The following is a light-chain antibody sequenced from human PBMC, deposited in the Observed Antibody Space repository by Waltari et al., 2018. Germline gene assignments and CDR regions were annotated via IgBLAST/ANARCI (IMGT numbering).Light chain of an antibody. CDR2: GAS. Sequence: EIVFPQSPDTLPLSPGERATLSCRASQGVSRALACYQQKPGQAPRLLISGASNRASGSPDRCSGSGSGRDFSLTISRLEPGGFAVYHCQHYVRLPVTFGQGTRVEIK. J-gene: IGKJ1*01. CDR1: QGVSRA. CDR3: QHYVRLPVT. V-gene: IGKV3-20*01.